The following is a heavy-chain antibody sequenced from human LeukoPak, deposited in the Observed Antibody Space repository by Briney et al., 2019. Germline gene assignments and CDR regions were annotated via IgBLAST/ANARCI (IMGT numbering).Heavy chain of an antibody. V-gene: IGHV3-30*02. CDR3: AKDYYDSSGYYYLFDY. Sequence: GGSLRLSCAASGFTFSSYGMHWVRQAPGKGLEWVAFIRYDGSNKYYADSMKGRFAISRDNSKNTLYLQMNSLRAEDTAVYYCAKDYYDSSGYYYLFDYWGQGTLVTVSS. CDR1: GFTFSSYG. CDR2: IRYDGSNK. J-gene: IGHJ4*02. D-gene: IGHD3-22*01.